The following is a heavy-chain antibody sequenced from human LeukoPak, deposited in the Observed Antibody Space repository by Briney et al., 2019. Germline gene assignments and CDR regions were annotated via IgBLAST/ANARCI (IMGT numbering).Heavy chain of an antibody. CDR3: ASLWDIVVVPADAFDI. CDR1: GGIFSSYA. Sequence: SVKVSRKSSGGIFSSYAISGVRQARAQGLEWMGGIIPLLCTANYAQKFQGRVTITADETTSTAYMELSSLRSEDTAVYYCASLWDIVVVPADAFDIWGQGTMVTVSS. D-gene: IGHD2-2*01. CDR2: IIPLLCTA. J-gene: IGHJ3*02. V-gene: IGHV1-69*01.